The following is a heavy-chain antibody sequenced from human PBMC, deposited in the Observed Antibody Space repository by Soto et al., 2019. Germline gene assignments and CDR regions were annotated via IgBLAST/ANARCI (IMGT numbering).Heavy chain of an antibody. CDR3: TRHLGEFSFSRAFDI. V-gene: IGHV3-73*01. Sequence: EVQLVESGGGLVQPGGSLKLSCAASGFTVSGSAVHWVRQASGKGLEWVGRIRSKTNSYATAYAASVKGRFTISRDDSTNTAYLQMNSLKTEDTAVYYWTRHLGEFSFSRAFDIWGQGTTVTVSS. D-gene: IGHD3-16*02. J-gene: IGHJ3*02. CDR1: GFTVSGSA. CDR2: IRSKTNSYAT.